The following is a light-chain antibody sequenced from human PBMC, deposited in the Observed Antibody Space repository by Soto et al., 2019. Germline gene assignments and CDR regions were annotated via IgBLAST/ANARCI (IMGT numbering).Light chain of an antibody. J-gene: IGLJ2*01. V-gene: IGLV1-44*01. CDR1: SSNIGSNS. CDR2: SNN. Sequence: QSVLTQPPSSSGTPGQRVSISCAGSSSNIGSNSVNWDQQLPGTAPKLLIYSNNQRPSGVPDRFSGSKSGTSASLAISGLQPQDEADYYCAAWDYSLNGVVFGGGTTLTVL. CDR3: AAWDYSLNGVV.